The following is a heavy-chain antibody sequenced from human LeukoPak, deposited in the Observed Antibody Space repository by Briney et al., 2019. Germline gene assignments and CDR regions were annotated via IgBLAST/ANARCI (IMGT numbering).Heavy chain of an antibody. V-gene: IGHV4-59*01. CDR3: VRGIRTMGASFDY. D-gene: IGHD1-26*01. CDR2: IYYSGST. Sequence: SETPSLTCTVSGGSISSYYWSWIRQPPGKGLEWIGYIYYSGSTNYNPSLKSRVTISVDTSKNQFSLKLSSVTAADTAVYYCVRGIRTMGASFDYWGQGTLVTVSS. CDR1: GGSISSYY. J-gene: IGHJ4*02.